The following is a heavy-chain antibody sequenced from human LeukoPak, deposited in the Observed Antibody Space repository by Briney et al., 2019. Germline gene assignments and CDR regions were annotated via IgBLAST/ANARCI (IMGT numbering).Heavy chain of an antibody. D-gene: IGHD4-23*01. V-gene: IGHV1-2*02. CDR2: INPNSGET. J-gene: IGHJ5*01. CDR3: ARVLFNSGYDS. Sequence: GASVKVSCKASGYTFTGAYMHWVGQAPGQGLEWVGWINPNSGETKFAPKFQGRVTMTRDTSLSTAFMDLGGLRSDDTAVYYCARVLFNSGYDSWGQGSLVTVSS. CDR1: GYTFTGAY.